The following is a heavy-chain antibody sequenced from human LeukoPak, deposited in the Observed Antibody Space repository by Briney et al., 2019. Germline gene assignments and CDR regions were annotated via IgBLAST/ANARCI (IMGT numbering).Heavy chain of an antibody. CDR3: ATRSGWAFDY. CDR2: ISGSGGST. CDR1: GFTFSTFA. D-gene: IGHD6-19*01. Sequence: GGSLRLSCAASGFTFSTFAMSWVRQAPGKGLEWVSAISGSGGSTNYADSVKGRFTISRDNSKNTLYVQMNSLRAEDTAVYYCATRSGWAFDYWGQGTLVTVSS. J-gene: IGHJ4*02. V-gene: IGHV3-23*01.